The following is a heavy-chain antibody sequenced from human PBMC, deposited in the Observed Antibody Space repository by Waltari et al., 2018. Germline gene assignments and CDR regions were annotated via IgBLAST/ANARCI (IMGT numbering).Heavy chain of an antibody. D-gene: IGHD3-10*01. V-gene: IGHV3-74*01. J-gene: IGHJ4*02. CDR3: TRALWLGELYDY. Sequence: EVQLDESGGGLVQPGGSLRLSCSASGFTFTRYLMNWVRQAPGKGLVWVARINSDGSSTTYADSVKGRFTISRDNAKNTVYLQMNSLRVEDTAVYYCTRALWLGELYDYWGQG. CDR2: INSDGSST. CDR1: GFTFTRYL.